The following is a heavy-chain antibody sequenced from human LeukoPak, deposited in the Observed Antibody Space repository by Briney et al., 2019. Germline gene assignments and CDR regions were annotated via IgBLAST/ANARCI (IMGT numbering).Heavy chain of an antibody. V-gene: IGHV3-64*01. Sequence: PGGSLRLSCAASGFTFSSYAMHWVRQAPGKGLEYVSAISSNGGSTYYANSVKGRFTISRDNSKNTLYLQMNSLRAEDTAVYYCATPPTVTRNYWGQGILVTVSS. CDR2: ISSNGGST. J-gene: IGHJ4*02. CDR1: GFTFSSYA. D-gene: IGHD4-17*01. CDR3: ATPPTVTRNY.